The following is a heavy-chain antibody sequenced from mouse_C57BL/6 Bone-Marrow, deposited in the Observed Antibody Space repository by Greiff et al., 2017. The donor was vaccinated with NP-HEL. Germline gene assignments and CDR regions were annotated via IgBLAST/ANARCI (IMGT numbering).Heavy chain of an antibody. Sequence: EVMLVESGGGLVQPGGSLKLSCAASGFTFSDYYMYWVRQTPEKRLEWVAYISNGGGSTYYPDTVKGRFTITRDNTKTTLYLQMSRLKSEDTAMYYCARQGGCDKDYYAMDYWGQGTSVTVSS. CDR3: ARQGGCDKDYYAMDY. CDR1: GFTFSDYY. CDR2: ISNGGGST. J-gene: IGHJ4*01. V-gene: IGHV5-12*01.